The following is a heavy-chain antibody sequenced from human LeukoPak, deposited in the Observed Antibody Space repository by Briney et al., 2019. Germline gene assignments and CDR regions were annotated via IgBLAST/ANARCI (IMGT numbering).Heavy chain of an antibody. CDR3: ARCSTGTYYYYYYMDV. V-gene: IGHV4-4*07. Sequence: KPSETLSLTCTVSGGSISSYYWSWIRQPAGKGLEWIGRIYTSGSTNYNPSLKSRVTMSVDTSKNQFSLKLSSMTAADTAVYYCARCSTGTYYYYYYMDVWGKGTTVTVSS. CDR1: GGSISSYY. J-gene: IGHJ6*03. CDR2: IYTSGST. D-gene: IGHD1-1*01.